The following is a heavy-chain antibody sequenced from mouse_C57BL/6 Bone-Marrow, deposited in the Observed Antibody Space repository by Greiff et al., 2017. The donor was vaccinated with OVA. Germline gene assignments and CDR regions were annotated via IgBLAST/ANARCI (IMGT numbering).Heavy chain of an antibody. Sequence: VQLQQSGAELVRPGASVKLSCTASGFNIKDDYMHWVKQRPEQGLEWIGWIDPENGDTEYASKFQGQATITADTSSNTAYLQLSSLTSEDTAVYYCTTLYCDYDEAMDYWGQGTSVTVSS. CDR2: IDPENGDT. D-gene: IGHD2-4*01. CDR1: GFNIKDDY. J-gene: IGHJ4*01. CDR3: TTLYCDYDEAMDY. V-gene: IGHV14-4*01.